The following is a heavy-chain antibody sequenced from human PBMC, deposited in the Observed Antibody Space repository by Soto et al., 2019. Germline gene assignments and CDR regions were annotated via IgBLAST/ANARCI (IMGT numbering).Heavy chain of an antibody. CDR1: GFPFSIYS. D-gene: IGHD6-19*01. CDR3: ARSVEGHFDY. Sequence: EVQLVESGGGLVQPGGSLRLTCAASGFPFSIYSMNWVRQAPGKGLEWSSYITSDTNTIKYADSVKGRFTISRDNAKKLVYLQMNSLRDGETAVYFCARSVEGHFDYWGQGTVVTVSS. CDR2: ITSDTNTI. J-gene: IGHJ4*02. V-gene: IGHV3-48*02.